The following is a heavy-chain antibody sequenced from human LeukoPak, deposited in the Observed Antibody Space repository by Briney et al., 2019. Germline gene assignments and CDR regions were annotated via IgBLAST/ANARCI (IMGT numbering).Heavy chain of an antibody. CDR3: VRGRAWFDP. CDR2: IYYSGNT. Sequence: SETLSLTCTVSGGSISSYYWSWIRQPPGKGLEWIGYIYYSGNTNYNSSLESRVTISVDTSKNQFSLRLNSVTAADTAVCYCVRGRAWFDPWGQGTLVTVSS. D-gene: IGHD3-10*01. J-gene: IGHJ5*02. CDR1: GGSISSYY. V-gene: IGHV4-59*01.